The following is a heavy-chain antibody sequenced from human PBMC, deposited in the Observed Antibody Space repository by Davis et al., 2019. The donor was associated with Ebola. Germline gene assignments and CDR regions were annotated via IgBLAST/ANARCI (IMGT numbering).Heavy chain of an antibody. J-gene: IGHJ4*02. CDR2: IYHSGST. Sequence: MPSETLSLTCVVSGGSISSSNYWSWVRQPPGEGLEWIGEIYHSGSTNYNPSLKSRVTISVDTSKNQFSLKLSSVTAADTAVYYCARASAGYYYDSSGYYGRPYYFDYWGQGTLVTVSS. V-gene: IGHV4-4*02. CDR3: ARASAGYYYDSSGYYGRPYYFDY. D-gene: IGHD3-22*01. CDR1: GGSISSSNY.